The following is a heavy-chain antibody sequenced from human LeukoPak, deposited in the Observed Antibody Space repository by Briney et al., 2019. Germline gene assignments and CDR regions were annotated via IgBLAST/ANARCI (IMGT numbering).Heavy chain of an antibody. V-gene: IGHV3-21*01. CDR3: ARGVVVVPPGYGMDV. CDR2: ISSSGTYI. J-gene: IGHJ6*02. CDR1: GFTFSDYS. Sequence: GGSLRLSCAASGFTFSDYSMNWVRQAPGKGLEWVSSISSSGTYISYADSVKGRFTISRDNAKNSLFLQMNSLRAEDTALYYCARGVVVVPPGYGMDVWGQGTTVTVSS. D-gene: IGHD3-16*02.